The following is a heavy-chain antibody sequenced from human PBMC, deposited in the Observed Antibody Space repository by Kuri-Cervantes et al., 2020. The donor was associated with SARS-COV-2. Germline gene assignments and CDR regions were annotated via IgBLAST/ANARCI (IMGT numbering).Heavy chain of an antibody. V-gene: IGHV4-59*08. Sequence: GSLRLSCTVSGGSISSYYWSWIRQPPGKGLEWIGYIYYSGSTNYNPSLKSRVTISVDTSKNQFSLKLSSVTAADTAVYYCARPSITIFGVVVDVWGQGTTVTVSS. CDR2: IYYSGST. J-gene: IGHJ6*02. CDR3: ARPSITIFGVVVDV. CDR1: GGSISSYY. D-gene: IGHD3-3*01.